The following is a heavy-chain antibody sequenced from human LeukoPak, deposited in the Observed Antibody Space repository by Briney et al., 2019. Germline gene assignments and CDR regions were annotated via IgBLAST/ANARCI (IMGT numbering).Heavy chain of an antibody. Sequence: SETLSLTCTVSGGSISSYYWSWIRQPPGKGLEWIGYIYYSGSTNYNPSLKSRVTISVDTSKNQFSLKLSSVTAADTAVYYCARVRDSYYYYGMDVWGQGTTVTVSS. CDR3: ARVRDSYYYYGMDV. D-gene: IGHD4-17*01. CDR2: IYYSGST. J-gene: IGHJ6*02. CDR1: GGSISSYY. V-gene: IGHV4-59*01.